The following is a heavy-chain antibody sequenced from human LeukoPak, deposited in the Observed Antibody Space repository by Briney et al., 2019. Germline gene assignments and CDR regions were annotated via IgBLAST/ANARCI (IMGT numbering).Heavy chain of an antibody. J-gene: IGHJ1*01. V-gene: IGHV4-39*07. CDR2: IYYSGST. D-gene: IGHD4-17*01. Sequence: SETLSLTCTVSGGSISSSSYYWGWIRQPPGKGLEWIGSIYYSGSTYYNPSLKSRVTISVDRSKNQFSLKLSSVTAADTAVYYCARGGGKDYGDYVEYFQHWGQGTLVTVSS. CDR3: ARGGGKDYGDYVEYFQH. CDR1: GGSISSSSYY.